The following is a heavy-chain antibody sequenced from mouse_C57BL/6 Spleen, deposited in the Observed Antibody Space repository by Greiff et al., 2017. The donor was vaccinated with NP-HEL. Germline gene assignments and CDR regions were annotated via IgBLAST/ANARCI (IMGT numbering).Heavy chain of an antibody. CDR1: GYAFSSSW. D-gene: IGHD1-1*01. CDR2: IYPGDGDT. Sequence: QVQLQQSGPELVKPGASVKISCKASGYAFSSSWMNWVKQRPGKGLEWIGRIYPGDGDTNYNGKFKGKATLTADKSSSTAYMQLSSLTSEDSAVYYCAREGGGSSYEAYWGQGTLVTVSA. J-gene: IGHJ3*01. V-gene: IGHV1-82*01. CDR3: AREGGGSSYEAY.